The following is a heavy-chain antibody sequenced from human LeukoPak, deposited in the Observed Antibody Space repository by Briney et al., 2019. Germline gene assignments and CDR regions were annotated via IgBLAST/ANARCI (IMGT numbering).Heavy chain of an antibody. V-gene: IGHV3-74*01. D-gene: IGHD1-26*01. CDR3: ARMDSGSYCDY. J-gene: IGHJ4*02. Sequence: GGSLRLSCAASGFTFSSYWMHWVRQAPGKGLVWVSRINSDGSSTSYADSVKGRFTISRDNAKNSLYLQVNSLRAEDTAVYYCARMDSGSYCDYWGQGTLVTVSS. CDR2: INSDGSST. CDR1: GFTFSSYW.